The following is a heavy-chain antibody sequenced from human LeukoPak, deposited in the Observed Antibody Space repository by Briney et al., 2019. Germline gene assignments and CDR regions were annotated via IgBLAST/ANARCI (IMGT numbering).Heavy chain of an antibody. CDR3: AREGGYSHAFDY. CDR1: GFTFSSYW. J-gene: IGHJ4*02. V-gene: IGHV3-74*01. CDR2: INSDGSST. D-gene: IGHD3-22*01. Sequence: GGSLRLSCAASGFTFSSYWMYWVRQAPGKGLVWVSRINSDGSSTSHADSVKGRFTISRDNAKNTLYLQMNSLRAEGTAVYYCAREGGYSHAFDYWGQGTLVTVSS.